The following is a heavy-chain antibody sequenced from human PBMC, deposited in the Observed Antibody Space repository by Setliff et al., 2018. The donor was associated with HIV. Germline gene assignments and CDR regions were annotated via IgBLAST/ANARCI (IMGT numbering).Heavy chain of an antibody. CDR2: IFQSYTT. D-gene: IGHD5-12*01. Sequence: ASETLSLTCAVSGDSINSRYWWSWVRQPPGKGLEWIGEIFQSYTTNYNPSLKSRVTISVDKSKNQLSLNVWSVTAADTAVYYCVRTISGADAFDIWGQGTMVTVS. CDR1: GDSINSRYW. J-gene: IGHJ3*02. V-gene: IGHV4-4*02. CDR3: VRTISGADAFDI.